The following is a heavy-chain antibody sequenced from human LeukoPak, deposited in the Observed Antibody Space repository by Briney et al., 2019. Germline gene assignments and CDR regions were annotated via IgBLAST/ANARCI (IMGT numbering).Heavy chain of an antibody. Sequence: PGGSLRLSCAASGFTFSDYYMSWIRQAPGKGLEWVLYISSSGSTIYYADSVKGRFTISRDNAKNSLYLQMNSLRAEDTAVYYCARDEALTMAIDYWGQGTLVTVSS. CDR2: ISSSGSTI. CDR1: GFTFSDYY. CDR3: ARDEALTMAIDY. J-gene: IGHJ4*02. D-gene: IGHD3-10*01. V-gene: IGHV3-11*01.